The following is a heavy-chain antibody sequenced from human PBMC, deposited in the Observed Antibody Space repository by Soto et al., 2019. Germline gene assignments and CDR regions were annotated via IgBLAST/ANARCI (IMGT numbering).Heavy chain of an antibody. J-gene: IGHJ4*02. Sequence: PGGSLRLSCAASGFTFSSHAMSWVRQAPGKGLEWVSDINNSGGRKYYADSVKGRFTISRGDSKNTVYLQMNGLRAEDTAIYYCAKDRYGRTYVSFDYWGQGVLVTVSS. CDR3: AKDRYGRTYVSFDY. V-gene: IGHV3-23*01. CDR2: INNSGGRK. D-gene: IGHD3-16*01. CDR1: GFTFSSHA.